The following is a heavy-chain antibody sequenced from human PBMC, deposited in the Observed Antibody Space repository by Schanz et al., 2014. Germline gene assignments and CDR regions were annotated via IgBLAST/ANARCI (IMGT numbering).Heavy chain of an antibody. V-gene: IGHV1-46*01. CDR3: ARELCSSTTCYVRYDP. Sequence: QVQLVQSGAEVKEPGASVKLSCKSSGYTFTDYYMQWVRQAPGQGLEWLGTIFLNDGGTHSAEKFQGRIIMTRDTSTSTVYLDLSSLRSEDTAVYYCARELCSSTTCYVRYDPWGQGTLVTVSS. CDR2: IFLNDGGT. CDR1: GYTFTDYY. D-gene: IGHD2-2*01. J-gene: IGHJ5*02.